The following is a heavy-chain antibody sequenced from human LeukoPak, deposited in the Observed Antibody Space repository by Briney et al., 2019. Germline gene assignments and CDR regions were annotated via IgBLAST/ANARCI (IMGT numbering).Heavy chain of an antibody. CDR1: GDTFRNFA. CDR2: IIPFLDTP. D-gene: IGHD1-26*01. V-gene: IGHV1-69*01. Sequence: SVKVSCKASGDTFRNFAFSWVRQAPGHGLEWMGGIIPFLDTPNYAQNFQGRVTIAADESTTTVFMELSSLTSEDTAFYYCTRGRTYSMAIDYRGQGTLVTVSS. CDR3: TRGRTYSMAIDY. J-gene: IGHJ4*02.